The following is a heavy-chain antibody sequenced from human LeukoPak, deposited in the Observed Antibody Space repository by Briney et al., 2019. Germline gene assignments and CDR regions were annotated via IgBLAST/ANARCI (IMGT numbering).Heavy chain of an antibody. V-gene: IGHV3-48*03. CDR2: ISSSGSTI. CDR3: ARDRPQWYSSGYPHYFDY. J-gene: IGHJ4*02. D-gene: IGHD3-22*01. CDR1: GFTFSSYE. Sequence: GGSLRLSCTASGFTFSSYEMNWVRQAPGKGLEWVSYISSSGSTIYYADSVKGRFTISRDNAKNSLYLQMNSLRAEDTAVYYCARDRPQWYSSGYPHYFDYWGQGTLVTVSS.